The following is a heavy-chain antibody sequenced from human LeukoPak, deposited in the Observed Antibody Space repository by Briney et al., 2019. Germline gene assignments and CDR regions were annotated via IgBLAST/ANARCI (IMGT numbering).Heavy chain of an antibody. CDR1: GFTFDDYA. CDR3: AKGPRHYYYYMDV. CDR2: ISWDGGST. Sequence: PGGSLRLSCAASGFTFDDYAMHWVRQAPGKGLEWVSLISWDGGSTYYADSVKGRFTISRDNSKNSLYLQMNSLRAEDTALFYCAKGPRHYYYYMDVWGKGTTVTVSS. J-gene: IGHJ6*03. D-gene: IGHD6-6*01. V-gene: IGHV3-43D*03.